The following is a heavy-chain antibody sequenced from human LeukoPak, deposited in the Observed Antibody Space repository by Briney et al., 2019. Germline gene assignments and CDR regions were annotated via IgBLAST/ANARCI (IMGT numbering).Heavy chain of an antibody. J-gene: IGHJ2*01. V-gene: IGHV4-59*08. CDR2: IYYSGST. Sequence: PSETLSLTCTVSGGSISSYYWSWIRQPPGKGLEWIGYIYYSGSTNYNPSLKSRVTISVDTSKNQFSLKLSSVTAADTAVYYCARRLYPPRHFDLWGRGTLVTVSS. D-gene: IGHD2-2*02. CDR1: GGSISSYY. CDR3: ARRLYPPRHFDL.